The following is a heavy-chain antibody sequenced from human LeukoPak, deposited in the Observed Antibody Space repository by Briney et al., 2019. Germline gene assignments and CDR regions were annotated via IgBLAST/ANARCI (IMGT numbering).Heavy chain of an antibody. V-gene: IGHV1-69*13. CDR3: AGETMVRGVTHFDY. Sequence: SVKVSCKASGGTFSSYAISWVRQAPGQGLEWMGGTIPIFGTANYAQKFQGRVTITADESTSTAYMELSSLRSEDTAVYYCAGETMVRGVTHFDYWGQGTLVTVSS. CDR1: GGTFSSYA. CDR2: TIPIFGTA. J-gene: IGHJ4*02. D-gene: IGHD3-10*01.